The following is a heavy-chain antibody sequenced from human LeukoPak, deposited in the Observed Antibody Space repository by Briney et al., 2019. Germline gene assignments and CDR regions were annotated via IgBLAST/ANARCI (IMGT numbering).Heavy chain of an antibody. CDR2: IDPSDSYT. V-gene: IGHV5-10-1*01. CDR3: ARHKGAALGSGWYPPFDY. J-gene: IGHJ4*02. CDR1: GYGFTSYW. Sequence: GESLKISCKGSGYGFTSYWISWVRQMPGKGLEWMGRIDPSDSYTNYSPSFQGHVTISADKSISTAYLQWSSLKASDTAMYYCARHKGAALGSGWYPPFDYWGQGTLVTVSS. D-gene: IGHD6-13*01.